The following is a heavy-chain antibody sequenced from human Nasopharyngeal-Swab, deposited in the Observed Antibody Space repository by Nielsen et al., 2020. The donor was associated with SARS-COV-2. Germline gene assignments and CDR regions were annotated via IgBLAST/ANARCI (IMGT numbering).Heavy chain of an antibody. J-gene: IGHJ4*02. CDR1: GDSVSSNSAA. V-gene: IGHV6-1*01. Sequence: SQTPSLTRAISGDSVSSNSAAWNWIRQSPSRGLEWLGRTYYRSKWYNDYAVSVKSRITINPDTSKNQFSLQLNSVTPEDTAVYYCARGSFSSSWDLFDYWGQGTLVTVSS. CDR2: TYYRSKWYN. D-gene: IGHD6-13*01. CDR3: ARGSFSSSWDLFDY.